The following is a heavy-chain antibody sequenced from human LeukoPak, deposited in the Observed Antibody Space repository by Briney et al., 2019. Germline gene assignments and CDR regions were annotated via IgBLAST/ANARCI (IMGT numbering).Heavy chain of an antibody. V-gene: IGHV3-23*01. Sequence: PGASLRLSCVASGFTFSNYAMSWVRPAPGKGREWVSAITGSGTNRYYAHSLKGRFTTSRDNSKNTVFLQMNSLRHEDTAIYYCVIWGDYDVLTGYYVPDYWGQGTLVTVAS. CDR2: ITGSGTNR. CDR3: VIWGDYDVLTGYYVPDY. CDR1: GFTFSNYA. J-gene: IGHJ4*02. D-gene: IGHD3-9*01.